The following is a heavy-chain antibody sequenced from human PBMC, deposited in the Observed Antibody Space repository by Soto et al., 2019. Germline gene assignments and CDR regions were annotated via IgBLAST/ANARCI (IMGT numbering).Heavy chain of an antibody. CDR2: IVANGGST. J-gene: IGHJ6*02. Sequence: EVQLVESGGGLGQPGGSLRLSCAASGFTFSYYGMNWVRQAPGKGLEWVSSIVANGGSTYYAASVRGRFTISRDNSKNTLSLPMNSMRAEDTAIYYCAKGGSGPSEYYSGMDVWGQGTTVTVSS. CDR3: AKGGSGPSEYYSGMDV. V-gene: IGHV3-23*04. CDR1: GFTFSYYG. D-gene: IGHD3-10*01.